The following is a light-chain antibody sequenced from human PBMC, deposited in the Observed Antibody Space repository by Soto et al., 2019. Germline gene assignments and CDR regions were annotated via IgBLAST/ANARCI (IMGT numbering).Light chain of an antibody. Sequence: ENVLTQSPGTLSLSPGERATLSCRASQSVSSNFLAWYQQKTGQAPRLLIYGASSRATGIPDRFSGSGSETDFTLTISRLEPEDFALYWCQQYATSPITFGQGTRLEIK. J-gene: IGKJ5*01. V-gene: IGKV3-20*01. CDR2: GAS. CDR1: QSVSSNF. CDR3: QQYATSPIT.